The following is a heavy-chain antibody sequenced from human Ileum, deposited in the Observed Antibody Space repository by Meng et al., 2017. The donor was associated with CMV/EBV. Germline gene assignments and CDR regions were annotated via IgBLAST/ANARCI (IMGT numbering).Heavy chain of an antibody. CDR1: GFTFSSSY. Sequence: GESLKISCAASGFTFSSSYMYWVRQVPGKGPVWVSRVIPDGSSTGYADAVKGRFTISRDNAKNTLYLQMNSLRVEDTAVNYCARDLVGATAPNNWGQGTLVTVSS. V-gene: IGHV3-74*01. CDR2: VIPDGSST. J-gene: IGHJ4*02. D-gene: IGHD1-26*01. CDR3: ARDLVGATAPNN.